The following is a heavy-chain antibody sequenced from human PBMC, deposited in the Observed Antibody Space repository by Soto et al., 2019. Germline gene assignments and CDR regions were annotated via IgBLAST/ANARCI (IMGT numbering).Heavy chain of an antibody. J-gene: IGHJ4*02. V-gene: IGHV4-59*08. CDR1: GGSISSYY. CDR3: ARQVGGWAPWYFDY. CDR2: IYYSGST. D-gene: IGHD6-19*01. Sequence: QVQLQESGPGLVKPSETLSLTCTVSGGSISSYYWSWIRQPPGKGLEWIGYIYYSGSTNYNPSLKSRVTISVDTSKNQFSLKLSSVTAADTAAYYCARQVGGWAPWYFDYWGQGTLVTVSS.